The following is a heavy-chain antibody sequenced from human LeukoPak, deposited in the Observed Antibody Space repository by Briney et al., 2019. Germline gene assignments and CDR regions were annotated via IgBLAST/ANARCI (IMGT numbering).Heavy chain of an antibody. CDR1: GFTFSSYG. CDR3: AKPSGSGVDY. D-gene: IGHD1-26*01. J-gene: IGHJ4*02. Sequence: QSGGSLRLSCAASGFTFSSYGMSWVRQAPGKGLEWVSGISGSGGSTYYADSVKGRFTITRDNSKNTLYLQMNSLRLEDMAVYYCAKPSGSGVDYWGRGTRVTVSS. CDR2: ISGSGGST. V-gene: IGHV3-23*01.